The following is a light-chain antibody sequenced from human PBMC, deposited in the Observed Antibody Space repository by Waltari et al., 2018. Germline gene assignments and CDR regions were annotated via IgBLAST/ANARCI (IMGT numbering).Light chain of an antibody. CDR1: QSISRF. V-gene: IGKV1-39*01. CDR2: AAS. Sequence: DIQMTQSPSSLSASVGDRVTITCRASQSISRFLNWYQHKPGKAPNLLIHAASILQSGVPARFSGSGSETDFTLTISSLQPEDFATYYCQQSYSSLLTFGGGTKVEI. J-gene: IGKJ4*01. CDR3: QQSYSSLLT.